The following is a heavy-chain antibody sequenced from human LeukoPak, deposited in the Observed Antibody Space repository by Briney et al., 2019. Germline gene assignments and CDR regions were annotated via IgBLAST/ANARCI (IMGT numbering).Heavy chain of an antibody. CDR2: ISGSGGST. V-gene: IGHV3-23*01. J-gene: IGHJ6*02. CDR1: GFTFSSYA. D-gene: IGHD3-22*01. Sequence: GGSLRLSCAASGFTFSSYAMSWVRQAPVKVLEWVSAISGSGGSTYYADSVKGRFTISRDNSKNTLYLQMNSLRAEDTAVYYCAKDKQYYDSSGYYWDYYNGMDVWGQGTTVTVSS. CDR3: AKDKQYYDSSGYYWDYYNGMDV.